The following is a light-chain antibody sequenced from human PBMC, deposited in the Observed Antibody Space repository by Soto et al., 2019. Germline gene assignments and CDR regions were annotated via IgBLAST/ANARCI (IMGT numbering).Light chain of an antibody. Sequence: SYELTQPPSVSVAPGKTARITCGGNNIGSKSVHWYQQKPGQAPVLVIYYDSDRPSGIPERFSGSNSGNTATLTISRVEAGDEADDYCQVWDSSSDPRGVFGTGTKLTVL. J-gene: IGLJ1*01. CDR2: YDS. CDR3: QVWDSSSDPRGV. CDR1: NIGSKS. V-gene: IGLV3-21*04.